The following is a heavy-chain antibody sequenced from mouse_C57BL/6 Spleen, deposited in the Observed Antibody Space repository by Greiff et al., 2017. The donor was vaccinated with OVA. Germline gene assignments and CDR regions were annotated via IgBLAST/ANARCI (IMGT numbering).Heavy chain of an antibody. D-gene: IGHD1-1*01. CDR1: GYTFTDYY. Sequence: DVHLVESGPELVKPGASVKISCKASGYTFTDYYMNWVKQSHGKSLEWIGDINPNNGGTSYNQKFKGKATLTVDKSSSTAYMELRSLTSEDSAVYYCARWGTTVVNWYFDVWGTGTTVTVSS. V-gene: IGHV1-26*01. CDR3: ARWGTTVVNWYFDV. CDR2: INPNNGGT. J-gene: IGHJ1*03.